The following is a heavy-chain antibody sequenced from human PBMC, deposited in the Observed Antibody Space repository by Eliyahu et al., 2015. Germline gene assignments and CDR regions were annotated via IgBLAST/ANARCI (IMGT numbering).Heavy chain of an antibody. J-gene: IGHJ4*02. D-gene: IGHD3-16*01. CDR1: GFTVSSNY. Sequence: EVQLVESGGGLIQPGGSLRLSCAASGFTVSSNYMSWVRQAPGKGLEWLSVMYNGGATYYADSVKGQFTISRDNSKNTLYLQMNSLRADDTAVYYCARDLGAYKRAFDYWGQGTLVTVSS. CDR3: ARDLGAYKRAFDY. V-gene: IGHV3-53*01. CDR2: MYNGGAT.